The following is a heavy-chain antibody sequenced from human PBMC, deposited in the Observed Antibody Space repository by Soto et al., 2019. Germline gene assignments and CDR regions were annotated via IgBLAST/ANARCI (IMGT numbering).Heavy chain of an antibody. Sequence: GESLKISCKGSGYSFTIYCSGWVLQMPWKGLEWMGIIYPGDSDTRYSPSFQGQVTISADKSISTAYLQWSSLKASDTAMYYCASPADYYDSSGQDAFDIWGQGTMVTVSS. D-gene: IGHD3-22*01. CDR3: ASPADYYDSSGQDAFDI. CDR1: GYSFTIYC. J-gene: IGHJ3*02. V-gene: IGHV5-51*01. CDR2: IYPGDSDT.